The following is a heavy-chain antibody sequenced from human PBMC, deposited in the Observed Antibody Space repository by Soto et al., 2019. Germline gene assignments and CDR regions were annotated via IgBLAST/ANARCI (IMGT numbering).Heavy chain of an antibody. CDR1: GYTFTSYY. Sequence: GASVKVSCKASGYTFTSYYMHWVRQAPGQGLEWMGIINPSGGSTSYAQKFQGRVTMTRDTSTSTVYMELSSLRSEDTAVYYCASSGQGSGSYRLYYGMDVWGQGTTVTVSS. CDR3: ASSGQGSGSYRLYYGMDV. V-gene: IGHV1-46*01. D-gene: IGHD3-10*01. CDR2: INPSGGST. J-gene: IGHJ6*02.